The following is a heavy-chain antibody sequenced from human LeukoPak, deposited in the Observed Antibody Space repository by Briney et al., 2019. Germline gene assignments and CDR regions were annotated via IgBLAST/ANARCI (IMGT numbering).Heavy chain of an antibody. D-gene: IGHD3-10*01. CDR1: GGSIRSYY. V-gene: IGHV4-59*01. J-gene: IGHJ2*01. CDR3: ARDLGVTDLWYFDL. Sequence: SETLSLTCSVSGGSIRSYYWSWIRQPPGKGLEWIRNVYYNGRTNYNPSLKSRVTISLDTSKNYFSLSLRSVTAADTAVYYCARDLGVTDLWYFDLWGRGTLVTVSS. CDR2: VYYNGRT.